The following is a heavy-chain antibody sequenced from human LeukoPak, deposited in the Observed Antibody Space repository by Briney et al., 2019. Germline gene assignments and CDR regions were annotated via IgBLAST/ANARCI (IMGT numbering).Heavy chain of an antibody. CDR1: GYTLTELS. Sequence: ASVKVSCKVSGYTLTELSMHWVRQAPGKGLEWMGGFDPEDGETIYAQKFQGRVTITADESTSTAYMELSSLRSEDTAVYYCAAPYSSGWYPIGYWGQGTLVTVSS. CDR3: AAPYSSGWYPIGY. CDR2: FDPEDGET. D-gene: IGHD6-19*01. J-gene: IGHJ4*02. V-gene: IGHV1-24*01.